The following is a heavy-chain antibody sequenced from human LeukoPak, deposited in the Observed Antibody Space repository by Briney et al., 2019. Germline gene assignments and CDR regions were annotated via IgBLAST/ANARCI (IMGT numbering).Heavy chain of an antibody. V-gene: IGHV3-33*01. CDR2: IWYDGSNK. D-gene: IGHD5-18*01. CDR1: GFTFSSYG. Sequence: GGSLRLSCAASGFTFSSYGMHWVRQAPGKGLEWVAVIWYDGSNKYYADSVKGRFTISRDNSKNTLYLQMNSLRAEDTAVYYCARESFPGYSFDGMDVWGQGTTVTVSS. J-gene: IGHJ6*02. CDR3: ARESFPGYSFDGMDV.